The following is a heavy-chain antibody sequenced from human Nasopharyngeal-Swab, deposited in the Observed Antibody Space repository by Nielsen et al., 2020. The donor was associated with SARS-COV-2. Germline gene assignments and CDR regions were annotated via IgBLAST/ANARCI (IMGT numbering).Heavy chain of an antibody. CDR2: INSDGSST. CDR1: GFPFSSYW. Sequence: GVLKISCAASGFPFSSYWMHWVRQAPGKGLVWVSRINSDGSSTSYADSVKGRFTISRDNSKNTLYLQMNSLRAEDTAVYYCARVGGGSYYFDYWGQGTLVTVSS. CDR3: ARVGGGSYYFDY. D-gene: IGHD1-26*01. V-gene: IGHV3-74*01. J-gene: IGHJ4*02.